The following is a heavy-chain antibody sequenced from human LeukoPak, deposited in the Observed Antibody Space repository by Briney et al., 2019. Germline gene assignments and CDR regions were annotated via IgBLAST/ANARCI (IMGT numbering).Heavy chain of an antibody. CDR2: ISGYNGDT. D-gene: IGHD5-12*01. CDR3: ARRPGYDRRLSSLDL. J-gene: IGHJ5*02. Sequence: GASVKVXXKTFGYXFTGYGLXWVRQAPGQGLEWMAWISGYNGDTRYAQKFQGRVTLTIDTPTTTAYMELRSLTSDDTAIYYCARRPGYDRRLSSLDLWGQGTLVTVSS. V-gene: IGHV1-18*01. CDR1: GYXFTGYG.